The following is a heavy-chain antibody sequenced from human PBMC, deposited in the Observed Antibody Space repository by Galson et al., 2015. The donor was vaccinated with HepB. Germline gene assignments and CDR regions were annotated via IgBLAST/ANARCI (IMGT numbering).Heavy chain of an antibody. V-gene: IGHV7-4-1*02. CDR3: ARDRFWDGYNYHYYGMDV. CDR1: GYTFTSYA. CDR2: INTNTGNP. Sequence: SVKVSCKASGYTFTSYAMNWVRQAPGQGLEWMGWINTNTGNPTYAQGFTGRFVFSLDTSVSTAYLQISSLKAEDTAVYYCARDRFWDGYNYHYYGMDVWGQGTTVTVSS. J-gene: IGHJ6*02. D-gene: IGHD5-24*01.